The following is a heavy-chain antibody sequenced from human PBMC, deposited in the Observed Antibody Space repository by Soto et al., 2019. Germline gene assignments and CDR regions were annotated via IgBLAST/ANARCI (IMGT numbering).Heavy chain of an antibody. CDR3: AKGDNLGPKTGYAFDP. J-gene: IGHJ5*02. CDR2: TYFRSKWYN. D-gene: IGHD5-12*01. V-gene: IGHV6-1*01. Sequence: PSQTLSLTCALSGDSVSSNTASWNWIRQSPSRGLEWLGRTYFRSKWYNDYAVSVKSRIIINPEKSNNQFSLQLNSVTPEDTAVYFCAKGDNLGPKTGYAFDPWGQGIMVTVSS. CDR1: GDSVSSNTAS.